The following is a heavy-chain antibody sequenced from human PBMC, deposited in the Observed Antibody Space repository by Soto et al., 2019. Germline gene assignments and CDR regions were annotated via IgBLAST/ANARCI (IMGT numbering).Heavy chain of an antibody. V-gene: IGHV3-48*03. J-gene: IGHJ4*02. CDR1: GFTFSSYE. Sequence: AGGSLRLSCAASGFTFSSYEMNWVRQAPGKGLEWVSYISSSGSTIYYADSVKGRFTISRDNAKNSLYLQMNSLRAEDTAVYYCPRGPRPSGYSYGADYRGQATLCTVSA. CDR3: PRGPRPSGYSYGADY. CDR2: ISSSGSTI. D-gene: IGHD5-18*01.